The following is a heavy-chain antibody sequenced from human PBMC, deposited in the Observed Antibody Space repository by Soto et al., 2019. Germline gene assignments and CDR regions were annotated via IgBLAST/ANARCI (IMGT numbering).Heavy chain of an antibody. CDR1: GGSFSSYY. CDR3: ARHWSGYDSAGNWFDP. CDR2: IYYSGST. J-gene: IGHJ5*02. V-gene: IGHV4-59*01. Sequence: PSETLSLTCTVSGGSFSSYYWSWVRQPPGKGLEWIGYIYYSGSTNYNPSLKSRVTISVDTSKNQFSLKLSSVIAADTAVYYCARHWSGYDSAGNWFDPWGQGTLVTVSS. D-gene: IGHD5-12*01.